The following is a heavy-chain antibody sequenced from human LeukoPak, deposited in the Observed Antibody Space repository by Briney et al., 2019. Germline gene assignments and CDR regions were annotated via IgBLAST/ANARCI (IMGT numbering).Heavy chain of an antibody. CDR1: GSTFSSYA. V-gene: IGHV3-23*01. D-gene: IGHD2-2*01. Sequence: PGGSLRLSCAASGSTFSSYAMSWVRQAPGKGLEWVSAISGSGGSTYYADSVKGRFTISRDNSKNTLYLQMNSLRAEDTAVYYCAKDDLLSIVVVPAAPKGGYYYGMDVWGQGTTVTVSS. CDR2: ISGSGGST. J-gene: IGHJ6*02. CDR3: AKDDLLSIVVVPAAPKGGYYYGMDV.